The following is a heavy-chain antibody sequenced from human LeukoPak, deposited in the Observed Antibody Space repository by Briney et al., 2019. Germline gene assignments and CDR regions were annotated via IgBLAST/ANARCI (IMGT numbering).Heavy chain of an antibody. CDR2: INAGDGNT. CDR3: ASEYYDSSGYSEEDYYYYGMDV. D-gene: IGHD3-22*01. V-gene: IGHV1-3*01. J-gene: IGHJ6*02. CDR1: GYTFTSYA. Sequence: ASVKVSFKASGYTFTSYAMHWVRQAPGQSLEWMGWINAGDGNTKYSQKFQGRVTITRDTSASTAYMELSSLRSEDTAVYYCASEYYDSSGYSEEDYYYYGMDVWGQGTTVTVSS.